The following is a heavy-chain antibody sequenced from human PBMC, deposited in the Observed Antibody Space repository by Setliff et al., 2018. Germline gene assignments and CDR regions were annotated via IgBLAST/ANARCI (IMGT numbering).Heavy chain of an antibody. CDR3: ARDSVTLAQLERRGGWHYYGMDV. CDR1: GGTFSGYA. CDR2: ITPIFETA. D-gene: IGHD1-1*01. V-gene: IGHV1-69*06. Sequence: VASVKVSCKASGGTFSGYAFSWVRQAPGQGLEWMGGITPIFETAHYAEKFRDRVTVTADKSTTTVHMELSSLISEDTAVYFCARDSVTLAQLERRGGWHYYGMDVWGQGTTVTVSS. J-gene: IGHJ6*02.